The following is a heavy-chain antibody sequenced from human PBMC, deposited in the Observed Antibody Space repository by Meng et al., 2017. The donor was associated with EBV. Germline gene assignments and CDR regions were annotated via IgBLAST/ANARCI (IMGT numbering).Heavy chain of an antibody. CDR3: ARGRGVYCSGGSCYPGWFDP. Sequence: VPPGGVGAEVKEAGGSGKVTRKDSGSTFSSYAIDWVRRATGQWLEWMGWMDPDSGNTGYAQKFQGRVTMTRNTCISTAYMELSSLRSEDTAVYYCARGRGVYCSGGSCYPGWFDPWGQGTLVTVSS. CDR1: GSTFSSYA. D-gene: IGHD2-15*01. CDR2: MDPDSGNT. J-gene: IGHJ5*02. V-gene: IGHV1-8*01.